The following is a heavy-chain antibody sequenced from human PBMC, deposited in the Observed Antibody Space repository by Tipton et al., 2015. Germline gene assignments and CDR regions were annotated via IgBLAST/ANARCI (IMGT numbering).Heavy chain of an antibody. J-gene: IGHJ4*02. CDR3: ARERENSYGSFDH. D-gene: IGHD3-16*01. V-gene: IGHV4-61*01. CDR2: INDSGST. Sequence: TLSLTCTVSGDSVSSGSYYWSWIRQTPGEGLEWIGEINDSGSTNYNPSLKTRVTISGDTSKNQFSLELNSVTAADTAVYYCARERENSYGSFDHWGQGSLVTVSS. CDR1: GDSVSSGSYY.